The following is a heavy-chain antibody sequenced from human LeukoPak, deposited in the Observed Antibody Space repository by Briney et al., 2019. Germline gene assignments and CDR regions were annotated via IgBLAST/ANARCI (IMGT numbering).Heavy chain of an antibody. CDR1: GYTFTSYY. D-gene: IGHD3-10*01. Sequence: ASVKVSCKASGYTFTSYYMHWVRQAPGQGLEWMGWINPNSGGTNYAQKFQGRVTMTRDTSISTAYMELSRLRSDDTAVYYCARGDEVWFGELLFDYWGQGTLVTVSS. CDR2: INPNSGGT. CDR3: ARGDEVWFGELLFDY. V-gene: IGHV1-2*02. J-gene: IGHJ4*02.